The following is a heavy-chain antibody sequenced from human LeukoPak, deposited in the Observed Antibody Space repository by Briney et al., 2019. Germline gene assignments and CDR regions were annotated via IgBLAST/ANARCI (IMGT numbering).Heavy chain of an antibody. CDR3: ARESSGWLQLFDY. Sequence: GGSLRLSCAASGFTFSDYYMSWIRQAPGKGLEWVSYISSSTYTNYADSVKGRFTIPRDNAKNSLYLQMNSLRAEDTAVYYCARESSGWLQLFDYWGQGTLVTVSS. CDR2: ISSSTYT. D-gene: IGHD5-24*01. J-gene: IGHJ4*02. CDR1: GFTFSDYY. V-gene: IGHV3-11*06.